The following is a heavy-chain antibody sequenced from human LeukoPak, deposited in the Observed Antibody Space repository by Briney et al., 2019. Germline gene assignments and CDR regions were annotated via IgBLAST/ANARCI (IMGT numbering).Heavy chain of an antibody. J-gene: IGHJ4*02. V-gene: IGHV3-30*02. CDR3: AKGALAGTTFDC. CDR1: GFTFSTYA. D-gene: IGHD6-19*01. CDR2: IRYDGSNK. Sequence: GGSLRLSCAASGFTFSTYAMHWVRQAPGKGLEWVAFIRYDGSNKYYADSVKGRFTISRDNSKNTLYLQMNSLSGEDTAVYYCAKGALAGTTFDCWGQGTLVTVSS.